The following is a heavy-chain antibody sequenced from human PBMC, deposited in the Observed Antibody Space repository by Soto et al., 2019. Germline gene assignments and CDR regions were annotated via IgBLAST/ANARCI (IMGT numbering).Heavy chain of an antibody. J-gene: IGHJ4*02. CDR2: ISNEGNNK. Sequence: GGSLRLSCAASGFTFSGYGMHWVRQAPGKGLEWVAAISNEGNNKYYADSVKGRFTISRDNSKNTLYLQMNSLRAEDTAGFYCARGPRELGHIDYWGPVTLVTVST. V-gene: IGHV3-30*03. D-gene: IGHD7-27*01. CDR3: ARGPRELGHIDY. CDR1: GFTFSGYG.